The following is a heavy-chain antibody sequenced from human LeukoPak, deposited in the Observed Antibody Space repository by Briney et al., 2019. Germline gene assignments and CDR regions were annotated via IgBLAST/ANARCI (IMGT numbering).Heavy chain of an antibody. D-gene: IGHD5-24*01. Sequence: GESLKISCKASGYSFTTYWIGWVRQMPGKGLEWMGIIYPGDSDTRYSPSFQGQVTISADKSISTAYLQWSSLKASDTAMYYCARGDGYNQYYFDHWGQGTLVTVSS. J-gene: IGHJ4*02. V-gene: IGHV5-51*01. CDR1: GYSFTTYW. CDR2: IYPGDSDT. CDR3: ARGDGYNQYYFDH.